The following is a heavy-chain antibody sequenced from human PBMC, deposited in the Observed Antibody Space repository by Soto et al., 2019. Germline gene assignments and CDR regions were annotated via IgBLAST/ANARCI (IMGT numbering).Heavy chain of an antibody. D-gene: IGHD5-12*01. CDR1: GFTFDDYA. CDR2: ISWNSGSI. V-gene: IGHV3-9*01. Sequence: EVQLVESGGGLVQPGRSLRLSCAASGFTFDDYAMHWVRQAPGKGLEWVSGISWNSGSIGYADSVKGRFTISRDNAKNSLYLQMNSLRAEDTALYYCARFDIYARAFDIWGQGTMVTVSS. J-gene: IGHJ3*02. CDR3: ARFDIYARAFDI.